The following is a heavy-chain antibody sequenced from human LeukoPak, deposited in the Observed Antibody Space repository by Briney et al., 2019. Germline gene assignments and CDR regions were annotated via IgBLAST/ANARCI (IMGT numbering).Heavy chain of an antibody. D-gene: IGHD6-6*01. CDR1: GFTFSSYS. J-gene: IGHJ3*02. Sequence: PGGSLRLSCAASGFTFSSYSMNWVRQAPGKGLEWVSYISSSSSTTYYADSVKGRFTISRDNAKNSLYLQMNSLRAEDTAVYYCTRDYSSSSGRAFDIWGQGTMVTVSS. V-gene: IGHV3-48*01. CDR3: TRDYSSSSGRAFDI. CDR2: ISSSSSTT.